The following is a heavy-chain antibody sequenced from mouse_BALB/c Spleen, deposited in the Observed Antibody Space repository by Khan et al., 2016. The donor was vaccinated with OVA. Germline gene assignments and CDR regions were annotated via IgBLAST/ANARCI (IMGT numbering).Heavy chain of an antibody. D-gene: IGHD1-1*02. CDR3: ARVYGGDFDY. CDR2: ISYSGNT. J-gene: IGHJ2*02. V-gene: IGHV3-2*02. Sequence: EVKLLESGPGLVKPSQSLSLTCTVTGYSITSDYAWNWIRQFPGNKLEWMGFISYSGNTKYNPSLQSRFSITRDTSKNQFFLQLNSVTTEDTATYYCARVYGGDFDYWGQGTSLTVSS. CDR1: GYSITSDYA.